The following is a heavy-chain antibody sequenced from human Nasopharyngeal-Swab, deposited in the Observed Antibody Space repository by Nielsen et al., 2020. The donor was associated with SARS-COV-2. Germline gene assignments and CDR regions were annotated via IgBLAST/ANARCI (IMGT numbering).Heavy chain of an antibody. J-gene: IGHJ4*02. Sequence: WIRKSPGKGLEWIGSLHYTGTIYYNPSLKSRVTISVDTSKTHFSLKLSSVTAADTAVYYCARGKQSGDHAFDYWGQGTLVTVSS. D-gene: IGHD4-17*01. CDR3: ARGKQSGDHAFDY. V-gene: IGHV4-39*02. CDR2: LHYTGTI.